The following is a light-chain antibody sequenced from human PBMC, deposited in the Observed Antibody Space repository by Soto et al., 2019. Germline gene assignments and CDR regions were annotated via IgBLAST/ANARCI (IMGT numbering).Light chain of an antibody. Sequence: DIQMTQSPSTLSASVGDRVTITCRASQSISRKLAWYQQKPGKAPKLLIYAASTLHSGITSRFSGSGSGTDFTLPISSMQDEDFLTYYCRQLHSYSLTFGGGTKVDVK. V-gene: IGKV1-5*01. CDR3: RQLHSYSLT. J-gene: IGKJ4*01. CDR2: AAS. CDR1: QSISRK.